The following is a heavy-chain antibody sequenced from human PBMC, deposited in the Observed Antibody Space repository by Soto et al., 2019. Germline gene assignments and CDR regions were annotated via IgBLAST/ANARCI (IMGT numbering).Heavy chain of an antibody. J-gene: IGHJ4*02. V-gene: IGHV3-23*01. Sequence: GGSLRLSCAASGFTFSSYAMSWVRQAPGKGLEWVSAISGSGGTTYYADSVKGRFTISRENSRSTLYLQMNSLRAEDTAVYYCAKDQYSGSPGKPDYWGQGTLVTAPQ. D-gene: IGHD1-26*01. CDR3: AKDQYSGSPGKPDY. CDR1: GFTFSSYA. CDR2: ISGSGGTT.